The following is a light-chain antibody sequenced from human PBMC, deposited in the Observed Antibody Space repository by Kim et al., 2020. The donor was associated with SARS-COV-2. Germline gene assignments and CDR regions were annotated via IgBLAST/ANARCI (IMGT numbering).Light chain of an antibody. J-gene: IGLJ3*02. CDR3: QTWDTSVV. CDR2: QDN. Sequence: SYELTQPPSVSVSPGQTATITCSGEKLGDRYAHWYQQKPGQSPVLLIYQDNERPSGIPERFSGSNSGNTATLTISGTQAMDEADYYCQTWDTSVVFGGGTQLTVL. V-gene: IGLV3-1*01. CDR1: KLGDRY.